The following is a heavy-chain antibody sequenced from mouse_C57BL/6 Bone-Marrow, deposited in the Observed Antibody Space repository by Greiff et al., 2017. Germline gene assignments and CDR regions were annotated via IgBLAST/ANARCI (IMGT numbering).Heavy chain of an antibody. Sequence: ESGPGLVKPSQSLSLTCYVTGYSITSGYYWNWIRQFPGNKLEWMGYISYDGSNNYNPSLKNRISITRDTSKNQFFLKLNSVTTEDTATYYCASPDYYGSSYWYFDVWGTGTTVTVSS. CDR2: ISYDGSN. J-gene: IGHJ1*03. V-gene: IGHV3-6*01. CDR3: ASPDYYGSSYWYFDV. CDR1: GYSITSGYY. D-gene: IGHD1-1*01.